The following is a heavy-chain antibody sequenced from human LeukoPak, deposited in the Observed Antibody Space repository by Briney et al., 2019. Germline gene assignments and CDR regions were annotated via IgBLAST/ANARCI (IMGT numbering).Heavy chain of an antibody. CDR1: GYTFTSYG. J-gene: IGHJ4*02. CDR3: ARDRWFGELLSIRTNDY. V-gene: IGHV1-18*01. CDR2: FSAYNGNT. Sequence: ASVKVSCKASGYTFTSYGISWVRQAPGQGLEWMGWFSAYNGNTNYAQKLQGRVTMTTDTSTSTAYMELRSLRSDDTAVYYCARDRWFGELLSIRTNDYWGQGTLVTVSS. D-gene: IGHD3-10*01.